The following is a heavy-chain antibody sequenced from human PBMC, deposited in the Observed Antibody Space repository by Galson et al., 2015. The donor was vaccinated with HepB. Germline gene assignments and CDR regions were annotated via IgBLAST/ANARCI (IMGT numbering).Heavy chain of an antibody. J-gene: IGHJ5*02. Sequence: SLRLSCAASGFTFSSYSMNWVRQAPGKGLEWVSYISGGSQTIYYTDSGKGRFTISRDNAKNSLYLQMNSLRDEDTAVYYCTRGGSGTNWFDRWGQGTLVTVSS. CDR3: TRGGSGTNWFDR. D-gene: IGHD1-26*01. CDR2: ISGGSQTI. V-gene: IGHV3-48*02. CDR1: GFTFSSYS.